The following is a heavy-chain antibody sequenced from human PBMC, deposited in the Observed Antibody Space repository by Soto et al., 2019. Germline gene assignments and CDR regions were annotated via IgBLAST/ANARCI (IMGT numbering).Heavy chain of an antibody. D-gene: IGHD2-21*02. Sequence: PGGSLRLSCAASGFSLSTNTMHWVRKVPGKGLEWVASISNDGRRKYYADFVKGRFTISRDTANNILYLEMNSLRAEDTSLYYCARVATAMTYDFWGQGTQVTVSS. V-gene: IGHV3-30*04. J-gene: IGHJ4*02. CDR3: ARVATAMTYDF. CDR2: ISNDGRRK. CDR1: GFSLSTNT.